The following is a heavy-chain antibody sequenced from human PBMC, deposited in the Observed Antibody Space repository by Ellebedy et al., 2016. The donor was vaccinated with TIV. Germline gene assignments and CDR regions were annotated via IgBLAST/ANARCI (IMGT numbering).Heavy chain of an antibody. Sequence: ALVKVSCKASGYTFTGYYMHWVRQAPGQGLEWMGWINPNSGGTNYAQKFQGRVTMTRDTSISTAYMELSRLRSDDTAVYYCARDGGSAGTDFDYWGQGTLVTVSS. CDR1: GYTFTGYY. J-gene: IGHJ4*02. D-gene: IGHD6-13*01. CDR3: ARDGGSAGTDFDY. V-gene: IGHV1-2*02. CDR2: INPNSGGT.